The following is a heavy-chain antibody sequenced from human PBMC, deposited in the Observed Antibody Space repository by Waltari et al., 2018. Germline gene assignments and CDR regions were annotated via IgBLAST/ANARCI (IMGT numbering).Heavy chain of an antibody. CDR1: GFTFSSYT. Sequence: EVQLVESGGGLVKPGGSLRRSCAASGFTFSSYTINWVRQAPGKGLEWVSSISSSSSYRYYADSVKGRFTISRDNAKNSLYLQMNSLRDEDTAVYYCARYIAAAGTGRFDYWGQGTLVTVSS. V-gene: IGHV3-21*01. J-gene: IGHJ4*02. D-gene: IGHD6-13*01. CDR2: ISSSSSYR. CDR3: ARYIAAAGTGRFDY.